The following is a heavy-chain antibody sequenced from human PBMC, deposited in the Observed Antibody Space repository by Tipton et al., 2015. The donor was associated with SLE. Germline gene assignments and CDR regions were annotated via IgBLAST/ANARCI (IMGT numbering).Heavy chain of an antibody. CDR2: ISSSSSYI. V-gene: IGHV3-21*03. CDR1: GFTFSSYS. D-gene: IGHD4-17*01. CDR3: ARDHDYGVYAFDI. Sequence: SLRLSCAASGFTFSSYSMNWVRQAPGKGLEWVSSISSSSSYIYYADSAKGRFIISRDNAKNSLYLQMNSLRAEDTAVYYCARDHDYGVYAFDIWGQGTRVTVSS. J-gene: IGHJ3*02.